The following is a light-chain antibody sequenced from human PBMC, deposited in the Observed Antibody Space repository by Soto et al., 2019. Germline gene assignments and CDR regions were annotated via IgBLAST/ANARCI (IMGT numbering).Light chain of an antibody. Sequence: QSALTQPASVSGSPGQSITISCTGTSSDVGGYNYVSWYQQHPGKAPKLVISDVSNRPSGVSYRFSGSKSGNTASLTISGLQPEDEADYYCSSYTRSNTGVFGGGTQLTVL. CDR3: SSYTRSNTGV. CDR2: DVS. CDR1: SSDVGGYNY. J-gene: IGLJ3*02. V-gene: IGLV2-14*03.